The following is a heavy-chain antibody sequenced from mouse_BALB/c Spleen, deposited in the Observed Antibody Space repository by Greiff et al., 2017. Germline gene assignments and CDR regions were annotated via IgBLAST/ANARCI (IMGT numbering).Heavy chain of an antibody. V-gene: IGHV5-6-5*01. D-gene: IGHD1-1*01. Sequence: EVKVVESGGGLVKPGGSLKLSCAASGFTFSSYAMSWVRQTPEKRLEWVASISSGGSTYYPDSVKGRFTISRDNARNILYLQMSSLRSEDTAMYYCAGYYYGSSYDWFAYWGQGTLVTVSA. CDR3: AGYYYGSSYDWFAY. J-gene: IGHJ3*01. CDR1: GFTFSSYA. CDR2: ISSGGST.